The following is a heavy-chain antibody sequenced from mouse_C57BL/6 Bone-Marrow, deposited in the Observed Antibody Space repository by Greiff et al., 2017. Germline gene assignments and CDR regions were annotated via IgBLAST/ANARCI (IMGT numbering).Heavy chain of an antibody. CDR3: ARESPAWFAY. J-gene: IGHJ3*01. V-gene: IGHV1-26*01. CDR2: INPNNGGT. CDR1: GYTFTDYY. Sequence: EVKLQQSGPELVKPGASVKISCKASGYTFTDYYMNWVKQSHGKSLEWIGDINPNNGGTSYNQKFKGKATLTVDKSSSTAYMELRSLTSEDSAVYYCARESPAWFAYWGQGTLVTVSA.